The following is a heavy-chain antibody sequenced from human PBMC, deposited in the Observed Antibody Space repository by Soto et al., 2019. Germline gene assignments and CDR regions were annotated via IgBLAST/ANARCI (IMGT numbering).Heavy chain of an antibody. CDR1: GFTFSDYY. Sequence: QVQLVESGGDLVTPGGSLRLSCAASGFTFSDYYMAWIRQAPGRGLEWISFISGNGRSTRYADSVKGRLTISRDNAKNSLSLQVNSLRADDTASYYCVRDSARTVVVPAVEGENWSDPWGQGTLVTVSS. J-gene: IGHJ5*02. D-gene: IGHD2-2*01. CDR3: VRDSARTVVVPAVEGENWSDP. CDR2: ISGNGRST. V-gene: IGHV3-11*06.